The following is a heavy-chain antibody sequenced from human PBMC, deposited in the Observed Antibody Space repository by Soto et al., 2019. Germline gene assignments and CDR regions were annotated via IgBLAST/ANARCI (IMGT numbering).Heavy chain of an antibody. CDR1: GGSISTVGHY. CDR2: IYHTGST. V-gene: IGHV4-31*03. Sequence: SETLSLTCSVSGGSISTVGHYWTWIRQPPGKGLEWIGSIYHTGSTYYSKSLRSRLTMSVDTSKSQFSLRLSSVTAADTAVYYCAGATGTLRSRNCDYWGQGSLVTVSS. CDR3: AGATGTLRSRNCDY. J-gene: IGHJ4*02. D-gene: IGHD1-1*01.